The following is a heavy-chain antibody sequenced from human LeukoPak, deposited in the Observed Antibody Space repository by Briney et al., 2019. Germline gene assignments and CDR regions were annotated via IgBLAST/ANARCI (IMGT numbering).Heavy chain of an antibody. Sequence: GGFLRLSCAASGFSFSDHFVDWVRQAPGKGLEWVGRSRNKARSYTTEYAASVKGRFTISRDDSQNLVHLQMNSLKAEDTAVYYCAKDGAIVSPNWFDPWGQGTLVTVSS. V-gene: IGHV3-72*01. CDR1: GFSFSDHF. CDR3: AKDGAIVSPNWFDP. CDR2: SRNKARSYTT. J-gene: IGHJ5*02. D-gene: IGHD2-15*01.